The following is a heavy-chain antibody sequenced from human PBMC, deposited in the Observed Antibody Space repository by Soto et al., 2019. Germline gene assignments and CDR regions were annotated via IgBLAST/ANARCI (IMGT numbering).Heavy chain of an antibody. V-gene: IGHV1-46*03. CDR3: ATNFGDCSRTSCSDY. CDR1: GFTFTSNY. J-gene: IGHJ4*02. CDR2: VHPSGSNT. Sequence: ASVKVSCKASGFTFTSNYVHWVRQAPGQGLEWMGIVHPSGSNTNYAQKFQGRVTTTRDTSTSTVYMELSSLRSDDTAVYYCATNFGDCSRTSCSDYWGQGTLVTVSS. D-gene: IGHD2-2*03.